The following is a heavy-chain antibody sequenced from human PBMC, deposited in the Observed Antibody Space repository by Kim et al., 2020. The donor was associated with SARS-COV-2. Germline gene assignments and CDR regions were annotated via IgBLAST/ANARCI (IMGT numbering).Heavy chain of an antibody. J-gene: IGHJ4*02. V-gene: IGHV3-30*18. D-gene: IGHD1-26*01. CDR1: GFTFSSYG. CDR2: ISYDGSNK. Sequence: GGSLRLSCAASGFTFSSYGMHWVRQAPGKGLEWVAVISYDGSNKYYADSVKGRFTISRDNSKNTLYLQMNSLRAEDTAVYYCAKDLSDPIEGATNHFDYWGQGTLVTVSS. CDR3: AKDLSDPIEGATNHFDY.